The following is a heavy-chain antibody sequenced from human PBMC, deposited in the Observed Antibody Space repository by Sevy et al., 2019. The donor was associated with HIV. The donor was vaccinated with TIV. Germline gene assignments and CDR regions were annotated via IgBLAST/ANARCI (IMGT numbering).Heavy chain of an antibody. CDR2: IYPGDSDT. Sequence: GESLKISCKGSGYSFTSYWIGWVRQMPGKGLEWMGIIYPGDSDTRYSPSFQGQVTISADKSISTAYLQWGSLKASDNAMYYWGRHGNIRPFDYWGQGTLVNVSS. V-gene: IGHV5-51*01. CDR3: GRHGNIRPFDY. CDR1: GYSFTSYW. J-gene: IGHJ4*02.